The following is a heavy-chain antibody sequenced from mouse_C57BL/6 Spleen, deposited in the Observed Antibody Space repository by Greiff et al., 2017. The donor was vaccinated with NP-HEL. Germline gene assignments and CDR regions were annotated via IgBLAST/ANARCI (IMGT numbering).Heavy chain of an antibody. CDR3: ARTLDSSGAWFAY. J-gene: IGHJ3*01. Sequence: DVHLVESGGGLVKPGGSLKLSCAASGFTFSDYGMHWVRQAPEKGLEWVAYISSGSSTIYYADTVKGRFTISRDNAKNTLFLQMTSLRSEDTAMYYCARTLDSSGAWFAYWGQGTLVTVSA. V-gene: IGHV5-17*01. CDR2: ISSGSSTI. CDR1: GFTFSDYG. D-gene: IGHD3-2*02.